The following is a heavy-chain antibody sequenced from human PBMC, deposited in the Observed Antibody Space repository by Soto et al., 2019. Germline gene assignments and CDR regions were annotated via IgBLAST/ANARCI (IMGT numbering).Heavy chain of an antibody. CDR3: ARDPYYYGSGSDNWFDP. Sequence: GGSLRLSCAASGFTFSSYSMNWVRQAPGKGLEWVSSISSSSSYIYYADSVKGRFTTSRDNAKNSLYLQMNSLRAEDTAVYYCARDPYYYGSGSDNWFDPWGQGTLVTVSS. J-gene: IGHJ5*02. CDR1: GFTFSSYS. CDR2: ISSSSSYI. V-gene: IGHV3-21*01. D-gene: IGHD3-10*01.